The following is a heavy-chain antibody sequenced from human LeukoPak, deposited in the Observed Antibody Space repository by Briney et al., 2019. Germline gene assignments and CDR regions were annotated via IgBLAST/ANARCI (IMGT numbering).Heavy chain of an antibody. Sequence: GGSLRLSCAASGFTFSDYYMSWIRQAPGKGLEWVSYISSSGSTIYYADSVKGRFTISRDNSKNTLYLQMNSLRAEDTAVYYCARDLYCSGGSCYTLTLIKLKYYYYGMDVWGQGTTVTVSS. CDR2: ISSSGSTI. D-gene: IGHD2-15*01. J-gene: IGHJ6*02. CDR1: GFTFSDYY. V-gene: IGHV3-11*04. CDR3: ARDLYCSGGSCYTLTLIKLKYYYYGMDV.